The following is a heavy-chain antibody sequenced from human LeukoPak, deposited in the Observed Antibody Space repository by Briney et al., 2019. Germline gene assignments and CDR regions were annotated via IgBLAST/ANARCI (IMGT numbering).Heavy chain of an antibody. CDR3: ARGPDRGNWFDP. Sequence: ASVKVSCKASGYTFTNYALHWVRQAPGQRLEWMGWINAGNGNTKHSQKFQGRVTVTRDTSASTAYMELSSLRSEDTAVYYCARGPDRGNWFDPWGQGTLVTVSS. CDR1: GYTFTNYA. V-gene: IGHV1-3*01. CDR2: INAGNGNT. J-gene: IGHJ5*02.